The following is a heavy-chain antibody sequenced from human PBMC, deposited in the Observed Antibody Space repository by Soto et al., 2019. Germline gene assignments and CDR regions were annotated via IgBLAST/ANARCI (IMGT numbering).Heavy chain of an antibody. Sequence: SETLSLTCTVSGGSISSYYWSWIRQPPGKGLEWIGYIYYSGSTNYNPSLKSRVTISVDTSKNQFSLKLSSVTAADTAVYYCARVGGSSSWYGRDYFDYWGQGTLVTVSS. D-gene: IGHD6-13*01. CDR3: ARVGGSSSWYGRDYFDY. CDR1: GGSISSYY. V-gene: IGHV4-59*01. J-gene: IGHJ4*02. CDR2: IYYSGST.